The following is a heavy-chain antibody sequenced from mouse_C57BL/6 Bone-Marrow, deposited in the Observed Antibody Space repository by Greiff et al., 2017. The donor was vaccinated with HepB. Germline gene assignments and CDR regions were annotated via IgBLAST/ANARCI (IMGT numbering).Heavy chain of an antibody. CDR3: ASHSRDYFDY. CDR1: GYTFTSYW. CDR2: IDPSDSYT. J-gene: IGHJ2*01. V-gene: IGHV1-69*01. Sequence: QVQLQQPGAELVMPGASVKLSCKASGYTFTSYWMHWVKQRPGQGLEWIGEIDPSDSYTNYNQKFKGKSTLTVDKSSSTAYMQLSSLTSEDSAVYYCASHSRDYFDYWGQGTTLTVSS.